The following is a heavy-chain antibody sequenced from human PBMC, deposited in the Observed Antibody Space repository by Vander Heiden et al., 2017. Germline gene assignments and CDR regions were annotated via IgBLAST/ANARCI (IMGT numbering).Heavy chain of an antibody. CDR3: AREEDIVTAPPPHYFYGMDI. CDR2: INSGGSTT. J-gene: IGHJ6*02. V-gene: IGHV3-74*01. Sequence: EVQLVESGGGLVQPGGSLRLSCEASGFTFSNYWMHWVRQAPGKGLVWVSRINSGGSTTSYADSVKGRFTISRDNAKNTLYLQMNSPRVEDTAVYYCAREEDIVTAPPPHYFYGMDIWGQGTTVTVSS. D-gene: IGHD5-12*01. CDR1: GFTFSNYW.